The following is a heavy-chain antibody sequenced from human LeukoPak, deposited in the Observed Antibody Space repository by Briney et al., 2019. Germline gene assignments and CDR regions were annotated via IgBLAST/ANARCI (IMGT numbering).Heavy chain of an antibody. CDR1: GYSFSSYE. J-gene: IGHJ5*02. D-gene: IGHD6-19*01. V-gene: IGHV3-48*03. CDR3: ARELQTSGFDP. CDR2: INRDGTRM. Sequence: GESLKISCKGSGYSFSSYEMNWVRQAPGKGLEWVSYINRDGTRMDYADSVKGRFTISRDNARNSLYLQMNSLTAEDTAVYYCARELQTSGFDPWGQGTLVTVSS.